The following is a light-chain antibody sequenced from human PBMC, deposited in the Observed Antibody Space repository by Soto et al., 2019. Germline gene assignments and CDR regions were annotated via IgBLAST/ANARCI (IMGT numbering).Light chain of an antibody. J-gene: IGKJ1*01. CDR1: QSVSNNY. Sequence: EILLTQYPGTLSLSPGERATLSCRASQSVSNNYLAWYQQKPGQAPRLLIYGASNRATGIPDRFSGSGSGTEFTLTISRMEPEDFAVYYCQQYGSSGTFGQGTKVDIK. CDR2: GAS. CDR3: QQYGSSGT. V-gene: IGKV3-20*01.